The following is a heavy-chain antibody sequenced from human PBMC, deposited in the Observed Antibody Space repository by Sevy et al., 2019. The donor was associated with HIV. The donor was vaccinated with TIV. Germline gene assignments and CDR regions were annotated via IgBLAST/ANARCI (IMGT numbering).Heavy chain of an antibody. CDR1: GFTFSSYG. CDR3: ARVRHSSGWFSTQYYFDY. J-gene: IGHJ4*02. D-gene: IGHD6-19*01. CDR2: IWYDGSNK. Sequence: GGSLRLSCAASGFTFSSYGMHWVRQAPGKGLEWVAVIWYDGSNKYYADSVKGRFTISRDNSKNTLYLQMNSLRAEDTAVYYCARVRHSSGWFSTQYYFDYWGQGTLVTVSS. V-gene: IGHV3-33*01.